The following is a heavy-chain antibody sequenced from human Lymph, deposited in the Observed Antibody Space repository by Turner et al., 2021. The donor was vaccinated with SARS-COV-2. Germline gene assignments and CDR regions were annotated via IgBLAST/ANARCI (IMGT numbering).Heavy chain of an antibody. CDR3: ARGTGAADY. CDR1: GLTFDDYG. CDR2: INWNGGST. Sequence: EVQLVESGGGVVRPGGSLRLSCAASGLTFDDYGMSWVRQAPGRGLEWVSNINWNGGSTGYADSVKGRFTISRDNAKNSLYLQVNSLRAEDTALYHCARGTGAADYWGQGTLVTVSS. V-gene: IGHV3-20*01. D-gene: IGHD7-27*01. J-gene: IGHJ4*02.